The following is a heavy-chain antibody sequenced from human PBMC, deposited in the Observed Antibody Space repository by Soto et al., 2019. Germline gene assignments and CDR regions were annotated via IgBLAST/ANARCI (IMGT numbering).Heavy chain of an antibody. CDR1: GGSISSGGYY. V-gene: IGHV4-31*03. CDR3: ARGSTQGVRPSKGLTYFDY. CDR2: IYYSGST. D-gene: IGHD3-16*01. J-gene: IGHJ4*02. Sequence: SETLSLTCTVSGGSISSGGYYWSWIRQHPGKGLEWIGYIYYSGSTYYNPSLKSRVTISVDTSKNQFSLKLSSVTAADTAAYYCARGSTQGVRPSKGLTYFDYWGQGTLVTVSS.